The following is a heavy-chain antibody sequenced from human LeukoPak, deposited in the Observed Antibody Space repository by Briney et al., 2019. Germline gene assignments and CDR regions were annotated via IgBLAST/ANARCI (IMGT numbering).Heavy chain of an antibody. J-gene: IGHJ6*02. CDR2: IIPILGIA. Sequence: GASVKVSCKASGGTFSSYAISWVRQARGQGLEWMGRIIPILGIANYAQKFQGRVTITADKSTSTAYMELSSLRSEDTAVYYCVSFRTVTTAYYYGMDVWGQGTTVTVSS. CDR1: GGTFSSYA. D-gene: IGHD4-17*01. CDR3: VSFRTVTTAYYYGMDV. V-gene: IGHV1-69*04.